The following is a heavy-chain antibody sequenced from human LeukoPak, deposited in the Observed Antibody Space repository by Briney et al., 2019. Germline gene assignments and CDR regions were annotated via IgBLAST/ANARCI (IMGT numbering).Heavy chain of an antibody. CDR2: INKDGSEI. CDR3: VRGFDGYYGFDM. J-gene: IGHJ3*02. Sequence: GGSLRLSCEASGFTFMTYWMNWVRQAPGKGLGWVANINKDGSEIYYVDSVRGRFTISRDNAKSSLSLPSVYLQMNSLRVEDTAVYYCVRGFDGYYGFDMWGRGTMVTVSS. CDR1: GFTFMTYW. D-gene: IGHD5-24*01. V-gene: IGHV3-7*05.